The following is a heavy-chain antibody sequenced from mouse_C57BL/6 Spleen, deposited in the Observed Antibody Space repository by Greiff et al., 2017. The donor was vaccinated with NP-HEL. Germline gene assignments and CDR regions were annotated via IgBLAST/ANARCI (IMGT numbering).Heavy chain of an antibody. D-gene: IGHD1-1*01. J-gene: IGHJ2*01. V-gene: IGHV1-15*01. Sequence: QVQLQQSGAELVRPGASVTLSCKASGYTFTDYEMHWVKQTPVHGLEWIGAIDPETGGTAYNQKFKGKAILTADKSSSTAYMELRSLTSEDSAVYYCTRRPDYYGPFDYWGQGTTLTVSS. CDR2: IDPETGGT. CDR3: TRRPDYYGPFDY. CDR1: GYTFTDYE.